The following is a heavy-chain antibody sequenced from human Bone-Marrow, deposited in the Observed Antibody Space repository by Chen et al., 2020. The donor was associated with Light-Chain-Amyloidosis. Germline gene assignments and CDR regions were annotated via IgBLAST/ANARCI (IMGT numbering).Heavy chain of an antibody. CDR3: ARRRDGYNFDY. J-gene: IGHJ4*02. D-gene: IGHD5-12*01. CDR2: IYPDDPDA. CDR1: GYTFPNYW. V-gene: IGHV5-51*01. Sequence: EVQLKQSGPEVKKPGESLKISCKGSGYTFPNYWIGWVRQMPGKGLEWMGVIYPDDPDARYSPSFEGQVTISADKSITTAYLQWRSLKASDTAMYYCARRRDGYNFDYWGQGTLVTVSS.